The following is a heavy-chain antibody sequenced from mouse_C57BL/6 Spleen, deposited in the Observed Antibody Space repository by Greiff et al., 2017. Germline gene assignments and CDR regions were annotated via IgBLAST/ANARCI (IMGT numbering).Heavy chain of an antibody. CDR3: SRDGYYGSPYYFDY. Sequence: VQLQQSGPELVKPGASVKISCKASGYSFTGYYMHWVKQSSEKSLEWIGEINPSTGGTSSNQKLNGKATLTVDKSSSTAYMQRKSLTSEDSAVYYCSRDGYYGSPYYFDYWGQGTTLTVSS. CDR1: GYSFTGYY. V-gene: IGHV1-43*01. CDR2: INPSTGGT. J-gene: IGHJ2*01. D-gene: IGHD1-1*01.